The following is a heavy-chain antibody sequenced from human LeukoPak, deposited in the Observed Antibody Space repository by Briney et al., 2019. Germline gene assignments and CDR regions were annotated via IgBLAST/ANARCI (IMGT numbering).Heavy chain of an antibody. CDR1: GFTFSSYS. Sequence: GGSLRLSCAASGFTFSSYSMNWVRQAPGKGLEWVSSISSSSYIYYADSVKGRFTISRDNAKNSLYLQMHSLKTEDTAVYYCTRAARTTIDSGSYSWGGYYYSGLDVWGQGTTVTVSS. CDR3: TRAARTTIDSGSYSWGGYYYSGLDV. V-gene: IGHV3-21*04. D-gene: IGHD1-26*01. J-gene: IGHJ6*02. CDR2: ISSSSYI.